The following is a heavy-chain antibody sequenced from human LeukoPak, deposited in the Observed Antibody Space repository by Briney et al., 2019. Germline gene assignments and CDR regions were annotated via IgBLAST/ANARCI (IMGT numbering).Heavy chain of an antibody. CDR2: ISDSGNSI. V-gene: IGHV3-48*03. Sequence: GGSLRLSCAASGFTFSSYEMNWVRQAPGKGLEWLLHISDSGNSIHYADSVKGRFTISRDNAKNSLYLQMNSLRAEDTAFYYCARTRNGPFDYWGKGTLVTVSS. J-gene: IGHJ4*02. CDR1: GFTFSSYE. D-gene: IGHD2-8*01. CDR3: ARTRNGPFDY.